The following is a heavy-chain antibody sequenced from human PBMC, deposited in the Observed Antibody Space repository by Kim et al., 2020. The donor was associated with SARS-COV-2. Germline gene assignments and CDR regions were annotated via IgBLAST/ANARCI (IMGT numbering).Heavy chain of an antibody. CDR1: GFVFSSYW. V-gene: IGHV3-74*01. D-gene: IGHD2-21*02. Sequence: GGSLRLSCAASGFVFSSYWMHWVRQVPGKGLVWLSRLNFDGGHTDYADSVKGRFTISRDNAKNTLYLQLNSLRVEDTALYYCARGDFSDCGGDCHLDNWGQGTLVTVSS. CDR3: ARGDFSDCGGDCHLDN. J-gene: IGHJ4*02. CDR2: LNFDGGHT.